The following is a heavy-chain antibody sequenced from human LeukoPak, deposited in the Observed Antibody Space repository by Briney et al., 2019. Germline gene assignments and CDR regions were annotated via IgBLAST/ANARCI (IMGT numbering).Heavy chain of an antibody. CDR1: GFTFSSYG. CDR2: ISYDGSNK. Sequence: PGGSLRLSCAASGFTFSSYGMHWVRQAPGKGLEWVAVISYDGSNKYYADSVKGRFTISRDNSKNTLYLQMNSLRAEDTAVYYCAELVITMIGGVWGKGTTVTISS. CDR3: AELVITMIGGV. D-gene: IGHD3-10*02. J-gene: IGHJ6*03. V-gene: IGHV3-30*18.